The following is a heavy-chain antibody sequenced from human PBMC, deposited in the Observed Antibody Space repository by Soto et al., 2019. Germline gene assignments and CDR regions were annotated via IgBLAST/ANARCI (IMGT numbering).Heavy chain of an antibody. CDR3: ARRYGGNFDY. Sequence: SETLSLTCTVSGGSISSYYWSWIRQPPGKGLEWIGSIYHSGSTYYNPSLKSRVTISVDRSKNQFSLNLSSVTAADTAVYYCARRYGGNFDYWGQGTLVTVSS. V-gene: IGHV4-59*01. D-gene: IGHD1-26*01. CDR2: IYHSGST. CDR1: GGSISSYY. J-gene: IGHJ4*02.